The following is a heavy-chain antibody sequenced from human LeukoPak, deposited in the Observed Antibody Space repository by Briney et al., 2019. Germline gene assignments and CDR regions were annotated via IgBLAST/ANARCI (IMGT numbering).Heavy chain of an antibody. J-gene: IGHJ6*03. CDR2: MNPSGST. Sequence: SETLSLTCAVYGGSFSGYYWTWIRQTPGKGLEWIGEMNPSGSTNYNPSLKSRVTISVDTSKNQFSLKLGSVTAADTAVYYCARGRQDVTMIVVVMSAVSYYLDVWGKGTTVTVS. V-gene: IGHV4-34*01. CDR3: ARGRQDVTMIVVVMSAVSYYLDV. CDR1: GGSFSGYY. D-gene: IGHD3-22*01.